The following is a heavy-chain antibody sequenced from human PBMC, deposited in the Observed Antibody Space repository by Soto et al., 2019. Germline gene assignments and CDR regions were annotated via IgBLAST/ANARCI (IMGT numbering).Heavy chain of an antibody. CDR1: GVSFNNNG. CDR3: ARVLYYGSGSYSPYGMDV. Sequence: QVQLVQSGAEVKKPGSSVKVSCKTSGVSFNNNGIGWVRQAPGHGLEWMGGVSPPFRTSNYARKFQGRISITADASTGTVNMELSSLPSEDTAQYYCARVLYYGSGSYSPYGMDVWGHGTTVTVSS. D-gene: IGHD3-10*01. J-gene: IGHJ6*02. CDR2: VSPPFRTS. V-gene: IGHV1-69*01.